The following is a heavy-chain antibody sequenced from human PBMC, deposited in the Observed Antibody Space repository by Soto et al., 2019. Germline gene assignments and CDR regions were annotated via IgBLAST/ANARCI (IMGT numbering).Heavy chain of an antibody. CDR3: AKDGYSSSAYYFDY. J-gene: IGHJ4*02. V-gene: IGHV3-30*18. CDR1: GFTFSSYG. D-gene: IGHD6-13*01. Sequence: GGSLRLSCAASGFTFSSYGMHWFRQAPGKGLEWVAVISYDGSNKYYTDSVKGRFTISRDNSKNTLYLQMNSLRAEDTAVYYCAKDGYSSSAYYFDYWGQGTLVTVSS. CDR2: ISYDGSNK.